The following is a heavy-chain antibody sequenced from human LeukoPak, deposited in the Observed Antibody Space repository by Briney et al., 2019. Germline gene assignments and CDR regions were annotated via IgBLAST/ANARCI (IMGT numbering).Heavy chain of an antibody. V-gene: IGHV3-23*01. CDR1: GFTFSNHG. Sequence: GGTLRLSCAASGFTFSNHGMNWVRQAPGKGLEWVSGISPSGDITYYADSVEGRFTISRDNARNSLYLQMNSLRAEDTAVYYCARQSSIWNDGTNTDFNSWGQGTLVTVSS. CDR2: ISPSGDIT. D-gene: IGHD1-1*01. J-gene: IGHJ4*02. CDR3: ARQSSIWNDGTNTDFNS.